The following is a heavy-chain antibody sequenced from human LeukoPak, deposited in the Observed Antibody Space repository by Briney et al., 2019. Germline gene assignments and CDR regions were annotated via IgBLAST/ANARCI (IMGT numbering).Heavy chain of an antibody. CDR2: MHVGNGNT. Sequence: ASVQVSCKASGYTFIANYLQWVRQAPGLGPEWLGWMHVGNGNTRYAPKFQGRVTLSRDTSINTAYMELSSLTSDDTAVYYCANEGSYWDGGDCYSFDFWGQGTLVTVSS. D-gene: IGHD2-21*02. J-gene: IGHJ4*02. V-gene: IGHV1-2*02. CDR3: ANEGSYWDGGDCYSFDF. CDR1: GYTFIANY.